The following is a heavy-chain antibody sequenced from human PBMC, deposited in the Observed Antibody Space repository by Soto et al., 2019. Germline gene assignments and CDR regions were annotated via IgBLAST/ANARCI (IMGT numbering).Heavy chain of an antibody. J-gene: IGHJ4*02. V-gene: IGHV4-34*01. D-gene: IGHD2-2*01. CDR3: ARALAKREEIVAAAIDY. Sequence: SETPSLPCAVYGGSFSGYYWSWIRQPPGKGLEWIGEINHSGSTNYNPSLKSRVTISVDTSKNQFSLKLSSVTAADTAVYYCARALAKREEIVAAAIDYWGQGTLVTVSS. CDR1: GGSFSGYY. CDR2: INHSGST.